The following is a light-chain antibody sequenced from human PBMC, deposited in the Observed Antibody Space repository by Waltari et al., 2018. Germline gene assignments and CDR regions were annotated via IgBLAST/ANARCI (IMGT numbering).Light chain of an antibody. CDR1: KLGQKY. CDR3: QVWDSSTDVV. Sequence: SYDLTQPPSVSVSPGQTASITCSGDKLGQKYVFWYRQQTGQSPVLVMYEDNRRPSGIPERVSGSNSGNTATLTISETQVMDDAYYYCQVWDSSTDVVFGGGTKLTVL. V-gene: IGLV3-1*01. CDR2: EDN. J-gene: IGLJ2*01.